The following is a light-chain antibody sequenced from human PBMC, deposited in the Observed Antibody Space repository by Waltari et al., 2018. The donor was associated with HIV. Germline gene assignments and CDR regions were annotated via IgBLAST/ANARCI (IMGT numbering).Light chain of an antibody. Sequence: ELVLTQSPGPLSLSPGERATLSCRASPWISSKYFAWYQHKPGQAPRLLVYGTSRGASEIPDRFSVSGAGTDFILTIRRLEPEDSAVYYCQEYGRSLTWTFGQGTKVEIK. V-gene: IGKV3-20*01. CDR1: PWISSKY. CDR3: QEYGRSLTWT. CDR2: GTS. J-gene: IGKJ1*01.